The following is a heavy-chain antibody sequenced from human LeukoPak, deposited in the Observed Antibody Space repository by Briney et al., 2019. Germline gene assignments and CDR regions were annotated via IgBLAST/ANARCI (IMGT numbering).Heavy chain of an antibody. D-gene: IGHD3-10*01. CDR1: GFSFSCYW. V-gene: IGHV3-7*01. CDR2: IKQGGSEK. Sequence: GASLTLSFAASGFSFSCYWMSWVRQAPGKGLEWVANIKQGGSEKYYVDSVKGRFTISRDNAKNSLYLHMNSLRVEDTAIYYCARGPPYGSRSDHFDYWGQGTLVTVSS. CDR3: ARGPPYGSRSDHFDY. J-gene: IGHJ4*02.